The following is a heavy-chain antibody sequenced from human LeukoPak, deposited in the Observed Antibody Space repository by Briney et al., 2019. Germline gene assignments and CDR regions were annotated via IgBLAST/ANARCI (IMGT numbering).Heavy chain of an antibody. D-gene: IGHD6-6*01. V-gene: IGHV4-34*01. Sequence: SETLSLTCAVYGGSFSGYYWSWIRQPPGKGLEWIGEINHSGSTNYNPSLKSRVTISVDTSKNQFSLKLSSVTAADTAVYYCAKACRVAARPYYYYYMDVWGKGTTVTVSS. CDR3: AKACRVAARPYYYYYMDV. J-gene: IGHJ6*03. CDR1: GGSFSGYY. CDR2: INHSGST.